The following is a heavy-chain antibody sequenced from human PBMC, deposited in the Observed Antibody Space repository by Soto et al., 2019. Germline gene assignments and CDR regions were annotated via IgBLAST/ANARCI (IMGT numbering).Heavy chain of an antibody. J-gene: IGHJ5*02. D-gene: IGHD1-26*01. V-gene: IGHV5-10-1*01. CDR2: IDPSDSYT. CDR3: AALPSGSYSLNWFDP. CDR1: GYSFTSYW. Sequence: PGESLKISCKGSGYSFTSYWISWVRQMPGKGLEWMGRIDPSDSYTNYSPSFRGRVTISADKSISTAYLQWSSLKASDTAMYYCAALPSGSYSLNWFDPWGQGTLVTVSS.